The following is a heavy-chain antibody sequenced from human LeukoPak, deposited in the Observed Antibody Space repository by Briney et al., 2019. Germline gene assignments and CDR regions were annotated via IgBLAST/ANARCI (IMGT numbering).Heavy chain of an antibody. CDR3: GRKAGDCGGGSCYSIDY. CDR2: IIPIFGTA. V-gene: IGHV1-69*05. Sequence: SVKVSCKAFGGSFSSEAISWVRQAPGQGLEWMGGIIPIFGTANYAQKFRDRVTITTDESTSTAYMEVSSLRSEDTAVYYCGRKAGDCGGGSCYSIDYWGQGTLVTVSS. J-gene: IGHJ4*02. CDR1: GGSFSSEA. D-gene: IGHD2-15*01.